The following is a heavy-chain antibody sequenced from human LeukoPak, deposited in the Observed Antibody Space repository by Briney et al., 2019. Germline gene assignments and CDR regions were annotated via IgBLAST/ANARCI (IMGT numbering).Heavy chain of an antibody. D-gene: IGHD3-10*01. V-gene: IGHV3-30*18. Sequence: PGRSLRLSCAASGFTFSSYGMHWVRQAPGKGLEWVTVISYDGSNKYYADSVKGRFTISRDNSKNTLYLQMNSLRAEDTAVYYCAKEKRARGVTNVYYGMDVWGKGTTVTVSS. CDR1: GFTFSSYG. CDR3: AKEKRARGVTNVYYGMDV. J-gene: IGHJ6*04. CDR2: ISYDGSNK.